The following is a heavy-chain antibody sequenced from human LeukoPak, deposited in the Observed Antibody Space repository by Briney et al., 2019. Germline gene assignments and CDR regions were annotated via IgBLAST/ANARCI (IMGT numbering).Heavy chain of an antibody. D-gene: IGHD4-17*01. V-gene: IGHV1-69*06. CDR3: ARETRDGDYPTNYYYYYYMDV. CDR2: IIPIFGTA. J-gene: IGHJ6*03. Sequence: GASVKVSCKASGGTFSSYAISWVRQAPGQGLEWMGGIIPIFGTANYAQKFQGRVTITADKSTSTAYMELSSLRSEDTAVYYCARETRDGDYPTNYYYYYYMDVWGKGTTVTVSS. CDR1: GGTFSSYA.